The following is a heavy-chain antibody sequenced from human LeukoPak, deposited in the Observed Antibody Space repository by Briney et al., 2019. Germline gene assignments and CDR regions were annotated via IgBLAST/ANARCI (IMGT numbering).Heavy chain of an antibody. CDR1: GYTLTELS. D-gene: IGHD6-13*01. V-gene: IGHV1-24*01. J-gene: IGHJ5*02. CDR3: ARDIQGASSSWYSVNWFDP. CDR2: FDPEDGET. Sequence: ASVKVSCKVSGYTLTELSMHWVRQAPGKGLEWMGGFDPEDGETIYAQKFQGRVTMTEDTSTDTAYMELSSLRSEDTAVYYCARDIQGASSSWYSVNWFDPWGQGTLVTVSS.